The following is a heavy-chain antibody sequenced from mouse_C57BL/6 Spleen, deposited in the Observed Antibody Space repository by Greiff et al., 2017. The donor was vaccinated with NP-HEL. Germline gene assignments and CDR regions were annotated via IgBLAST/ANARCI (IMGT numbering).Heavy chain of an antibody. CDR1: GYTFTSYW. Sequence: QVQLQQPGAELVKPGASVKLSCKASGYTFTSYWMQWVKQRPGQGLEWIGEIDPSDSYTNYNQKFKGKATLTVDTSSSTPYMQLSSLTSEDSAVYYCARRGTTVVARWYFDVWGTGTTVTVSS. CDR2: IDPSDSYT. J-gene: IGHJ1*03. V-gene: IGHV1-50*01. CDR3: ARRGTTVVARWYFDV. D-gene: IGHD1-1*01.